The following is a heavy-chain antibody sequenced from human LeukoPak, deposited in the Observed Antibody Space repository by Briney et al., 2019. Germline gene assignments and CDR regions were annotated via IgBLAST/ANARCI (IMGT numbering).Heavy chain of an antibody. CDR1: GFTVSSNY. CDR2: IYSGGRT. J-gene: IGHJ4*02. CDR3: ARDYSLKY. Sequence: GGSLRLSCAASGFTVSSNYMTWVRQAPAKGLEWISVIYSGGRTYYAESVKARFTISRDNSKNTLYLQMNSLRAEDTAVYYCARDYSLKYWGQGTLVTVSS. V-gene: IGHV3-66*01. D-gene: IGHD4-11*01.